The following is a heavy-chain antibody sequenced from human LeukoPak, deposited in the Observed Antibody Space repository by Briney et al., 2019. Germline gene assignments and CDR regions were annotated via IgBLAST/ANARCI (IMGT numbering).Heavy chain of an antibody. J-gene: IGHJ4*02. CDR1: GYTFTSYG. Sequence: ASVKVSCKASGYTFTSYGISWVRQAPGQGLEWMGWISAYNGNTNYAQKLQGRVTMTTDTYASTAYMELRSLRSDDTAVYYCARDGNYYGSGSSIYLGIWGQGTLVTVSS. D-gene: IGHD3-10*01. V-gene: IGHV1-18*01. CDR3: ARDGNYYGSGSSIYLGI. CDR2: ISAYNGNT.